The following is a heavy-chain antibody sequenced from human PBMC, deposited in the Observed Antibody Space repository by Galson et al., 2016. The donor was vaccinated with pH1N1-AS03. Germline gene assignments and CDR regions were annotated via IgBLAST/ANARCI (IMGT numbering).Heavy chain of an antibody. CDR1: RFIFQGHG. Sequence: SLRLSCAASRFIFQGHGMSWVRQAPGKGLEWVAGIGSNGDSTDYADSVKGRFTVSRDNAKNSLYLQMNSLRDEDTAFYYCARSWLWSHDYWGQGTLVTVSS. V-gene: IGHV3-20*04. CDR3: ARSWLWSHDY. CDR2: IGSNGDST. J-gene: IGHJ4*02. D-gene: IGHD2-21*01.